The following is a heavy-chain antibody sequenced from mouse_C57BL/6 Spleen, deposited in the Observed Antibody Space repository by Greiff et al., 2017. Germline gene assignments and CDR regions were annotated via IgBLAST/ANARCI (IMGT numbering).Heavy chain of an antibody. V-gene: IGHV1-80*01. CDR3: ASQGNGYFLAY. CDR2: IYPGDGDT. D-gene: IGHD2-3*01. CDR1: GYAFSSYW. Sequence: QVQLQQSGAALVKPGASVKISCKASGYAFSSYWMNWVKQRPGKGLEWIVQIYPGDGDTNYNGKFKGKATLTADKSSSTAYMQLSSLTSKDSAVYFCASQGNGYFLAYWGQGTLVTVSA. J-gene: IGHJ3*01.